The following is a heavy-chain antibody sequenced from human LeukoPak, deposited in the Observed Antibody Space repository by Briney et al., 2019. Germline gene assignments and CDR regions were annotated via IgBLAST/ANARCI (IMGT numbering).Heavy chain of an antibody. CDR3: ARDRGDEYYYDSSGYYYYYYMDV. CDR1: GFTFSSYR. CDR2: IKQDGSEK. J-gene: IGHJ6*03. V-gene: IGHV3-7*03. Sequence: GGSLRLSCAASGFTFSSYRMSCVREAPGKGLEWVANIKQDGSEKYYVDSVKGRFTISRDNAKNSLYLQMNSLRAEDTALYYCARDRGDEYYYDSSGYYYYYYMDVWGKGTTVTVSS. D-gene: IGHD3-22*01.